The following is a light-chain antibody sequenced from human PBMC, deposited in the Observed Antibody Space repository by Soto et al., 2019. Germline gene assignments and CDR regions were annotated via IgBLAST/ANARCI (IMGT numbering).Light chain of an antibody. CDR2: DAS. Sequence: DIQMTQSPSSLSASVGDRVTITCRASQSISNYLNWYQQKPGKAPNLLIYDASSLLSGVPSRFSGSGSGTDFTLTISSLPPEDFSIYYCQQSDSTPSTFGQGTKLEIK. J-gene: IGKJ2*01. CDR1: QSISNY. CDR3: QQSDSTPST. V-gene: IGKV1-39*01.